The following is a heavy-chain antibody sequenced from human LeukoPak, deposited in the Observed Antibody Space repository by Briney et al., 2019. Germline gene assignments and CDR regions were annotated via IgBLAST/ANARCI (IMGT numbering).Heavy chain of an antibody. CDR1: GGSISSYY. D-gene: IGHD2-2*01. V-gene: IGHV4-59*01. CDR2: IYYSGST. Sequence: SETLSLTCTVSGGSISSYYWSWIRQPPGKGLEWIGYIYYSGSTNYNPSLKSRVTISVDTSKNQFSLKLSSVTAADTAVYYCARVVWAYCSSTSCYSPDYWGQGTLVTVSS. J-gene: IGHJ4*02. CDR3: ARVVWAYCSSTSCYSPDY.